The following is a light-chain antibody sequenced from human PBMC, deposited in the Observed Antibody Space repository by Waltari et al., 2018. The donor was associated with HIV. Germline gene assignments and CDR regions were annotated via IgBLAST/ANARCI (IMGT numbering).Light chain of an antibody. CDR2: DNK. V-gene: IGLV1-51*01. J-gene: IGLJ3*02. Sequence: QSVLTQPPSVSAAPGQKVTISCSGSSSNIGNNYVSWYQQLPGTAPKLRIYDNKHRPSGIPDRFSGSKSGTSATLGITGLQTGDEADYYCGTWDSSLSAWVFGGGTKLTVL. CDR1: SSNIGNNY. CDR3: GTWDSSLSAWV.